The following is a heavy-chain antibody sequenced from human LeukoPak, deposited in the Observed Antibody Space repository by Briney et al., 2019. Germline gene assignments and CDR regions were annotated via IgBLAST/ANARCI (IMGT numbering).Heavy chain of an antibody. CDR2: IKSKTDGGTT. V-gene: IGHV3-15*01. J-gene: IGHJ4*02. CDR3: TTVVVVAATRTLDY. CDR1: GFTFSNYA. Sequence: GGSLRLSCAASGFTFSNYAMSWVRQAPGKGLEWVGRIKSKTDGGTTDYAAPVKGRFTISRDDSKNTLYLQMNSLKTEDTAVYYCTTVVVVAATRTLDYWGQGTLVTVSS. D-gene: IGHD2-15*01.